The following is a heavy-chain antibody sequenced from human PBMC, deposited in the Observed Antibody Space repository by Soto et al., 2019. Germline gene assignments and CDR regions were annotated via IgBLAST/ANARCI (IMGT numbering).Heavy chain of an antibody. CDR1: GFTFSSYG. V-gene: IGHV3-30*03. Sequence: GGSLRLSCAASGFTFSSYGMHWVRQAPGKGLEWVAVISYDGSNKYYADSVKGRFTISRDNSKNTLYLQMNSLRAEDTAVYYCARAIGDYDILTGSIYYYGMDVWGQGTTVTVSS. CDR3: ARAIGDYDILTGSIYYYGMDV. D-gene: IGHD3-9*01. J-gene: IGHJ6*02. CDR2: ISYDGSNK.